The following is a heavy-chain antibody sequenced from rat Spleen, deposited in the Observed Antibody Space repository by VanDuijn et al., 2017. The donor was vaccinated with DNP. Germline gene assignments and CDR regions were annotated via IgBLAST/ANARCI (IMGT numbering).Heavy chain of an antibody. D-gene: IGHD1-4*01. CDR1: GITFNNYW. Sequence: EVQLVESGGGLVQPGRSLKLSCAASGITFNNYWMTWIRQAPGKGLEWVASITHTGYNTYYPDSVKGRFTISRDNAKSTLYLQMDSLRSEDTATYYCAGRPPPTRGPFDYWGQGVMVTVSS. J-gene: IGHJ2*01. V-gene: IGHV5-31*01. CDR3: AGRPPPTRGPFDY. CDR2: ITHTGYNT.